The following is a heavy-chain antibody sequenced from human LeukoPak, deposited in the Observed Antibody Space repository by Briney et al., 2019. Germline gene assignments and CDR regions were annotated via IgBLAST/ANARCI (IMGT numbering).Heavy chain of an antibody. J-gene: IGHJ4*02. CDR1: GFTFGDYV. CDR3: ARDRLHYGEYEKTLDY. D-gene: IGHD4-17*01. CDR2: IRSKAYGGTT. V-gene: IGHV3-49*04. Sequence: GGSLRLSCTASGFTFGDYVMSWVRQAPGKGLEWVGFIRSKAYGGTTKNAASVKGRFTISRDDSRSIAYLQMNSLKTEDTAVYYCARDRLHYGEYEKTLDYWGQGTLVTVSS.